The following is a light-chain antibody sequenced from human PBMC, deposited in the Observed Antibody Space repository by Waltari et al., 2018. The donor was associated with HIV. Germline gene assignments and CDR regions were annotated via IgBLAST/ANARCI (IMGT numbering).Light chain of an antibody. CDR2: DVN. CDR3: SSYTSSSTRV. J-gene: IGLJ3*02. V-gene: IGLV2-14*03. Sequence: QSALTQPASVSGSPGQSITISCTGTSSDVGGYNYVSWYKRQPGKAPKLMIYDVNNRPSGASNRSSGSKSGNTASLTISGLQAEDEADYYCSSYTSSSTRVFGGGTKVTVL. CDR1: SSDVGGYNY.